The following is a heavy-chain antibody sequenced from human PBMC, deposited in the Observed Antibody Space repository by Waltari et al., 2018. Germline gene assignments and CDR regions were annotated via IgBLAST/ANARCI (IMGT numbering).Heavy chain of an antibody. J-gene: IGHJ5*02. CDR1: GYTFPSYD. Sequence: QVQLVQSGAEVKKPGASVKVSCKASGYTFPSYDINWVRQATGQGLEWMGWMNPNMGNTGDAQKFQGRVTRTRNTSISTAYMELSSLRSEDTAVYYCARTFKAMVRGVNGFDPWGQGTLVTVSS. CDR3: ARTFKAMVRGVNGFDP. V-gene: IGHV1-8*01. CDR2: MNPNMGNT. D-gene: IGHD3-10*01.